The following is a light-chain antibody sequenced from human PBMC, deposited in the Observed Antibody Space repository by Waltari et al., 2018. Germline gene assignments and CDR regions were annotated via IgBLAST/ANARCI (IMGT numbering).Light chain of an antibody. J-gene: IGLJ3*02. Sequence: QSVLTQPPSASGTPGQRVTISCSGSSPNIGSKSVYWYHPPPGAAPKLLIYNNYQRPSGVPDRFSASKSGTSASLAISGLQSEDEADYYCATWDDSLNAWVFGGGTRLTVL. CDR3: ATWDDSLNAWV. V-gene: IGLV1-44*01. CDR2: NNY. CDR1: SPNIGSKS.